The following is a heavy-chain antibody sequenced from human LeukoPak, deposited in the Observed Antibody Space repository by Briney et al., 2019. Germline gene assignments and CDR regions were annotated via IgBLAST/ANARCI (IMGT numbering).Heavy chain of an antibody. D-gene: IGHD5-18*01. V-gene: IGHV4-59*12. CDR3: ARDLHVDTAMVEDY. CDR1: GGSISSYY. J-gene: IGHJ4*02. Sequence: SETLSLTCIVSGGSISSYYWSWLRQPPGKGLEWIGYIHYTGSTNYNPSLKSRVTISVDTSKNQFSLKLSSVTAADTAVYYCARDLHVDTAMVEDYWGQGTLVTVSS. CDR2: IHYTGST.